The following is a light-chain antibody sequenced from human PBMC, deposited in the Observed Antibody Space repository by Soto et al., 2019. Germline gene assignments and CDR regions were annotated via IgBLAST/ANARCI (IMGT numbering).Light chain of an antibody. CDR2: DAS. Sequence: EIVLTQSPATLSLSPGERATLSCRASQSVSSYLAWYQQKPDQAPRLLIYDASNRATGIPARFSGSGSGTDFSLTISSLEPEDFAVYYCQQRSKWPSLTFGGGTQVEI. J-gene: IGKJ4*01. V-gene: IGKV3-11*01. CDR1: QSVSSY. CDR3: QQRSKWPSLT.